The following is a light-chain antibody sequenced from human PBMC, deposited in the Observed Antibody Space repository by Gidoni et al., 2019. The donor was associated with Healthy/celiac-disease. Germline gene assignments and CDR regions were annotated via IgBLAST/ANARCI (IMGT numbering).Light chain of an antibody. J-gene: IGLJ3*02. Sequence: QSALTQPRSVSGSPGQSVTISCSGTSSDVGGYHYVSWYQQHPGKAPQLMIYDVSKLPSGVPDLFSGSKSGNTASLTISGLQAEDEADYFCCSYAGSYSWVFGGGTKLTVL. V-gene: IGLV2-11*01. CDR3: CSYAGSYSWV. CDR1: SSDVGGYHY. CDR2: DVS.